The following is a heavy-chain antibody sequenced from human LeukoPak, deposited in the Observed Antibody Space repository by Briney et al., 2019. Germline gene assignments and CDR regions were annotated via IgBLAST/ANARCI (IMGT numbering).Heavy chain of an antibody. CDR2: ISSSSSTI. V-gene: IGHV3-48*01. CDR3: AKDVGATGFYYFDY. Sequence: GGSLRLSCAASGFTVSSYSMNWVRQAPGKGLEWVSYISSSSSTIYYADSGKGRFTISRDNAKNSLYLQMNSLRAEDMALYYCAKDVGATGFYYFDYWGQGTLVTVSS. CDR1: GFTVSSYS. D-gene: IGHD1-26*01. J-gene: IGHJ4*02.